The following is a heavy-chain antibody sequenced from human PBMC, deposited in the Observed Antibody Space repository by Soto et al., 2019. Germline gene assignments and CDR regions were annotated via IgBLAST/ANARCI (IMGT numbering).Heavy chain of an antibody. J-gene: IGHJ6*02. CDR3: ARGKRYCSSTSCYTTDYYYYGMDV. Sequence: SVKVSFKASCYTFTSYGISWVRQAPGQGLEWMGWISAYNGNTNYAQKLQGRVTMTTDTSTSTAYMELRSLRSDDTAVYYCARGKRYCSSTSCYTTDYYYYGMDVWGQGTTVTVSS. V-gene: IGHV1-18*04. CDR2: ISAYNGNT. D-gene: IGHD2-2*02. CDR1: CYTFTSYG.